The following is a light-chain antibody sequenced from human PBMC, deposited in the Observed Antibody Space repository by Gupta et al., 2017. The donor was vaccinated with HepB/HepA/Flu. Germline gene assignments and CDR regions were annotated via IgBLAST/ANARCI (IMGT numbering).Light chain of an antibody. CDR2: NDS. Sequence: SSALPQPPSVSGSPGPTARNTCSGDALPRQFAYWYQQKPGQAPVVVMYNDSERPSGIPARFSGSTSATTVTFTTNGVQAEEEADYYCHSADTTNTNVVFGGGTKITVL. V-gene: IGLV3-25*02. CDR3: HSADTTNTNVV. J-gene: IGLJ2*01. CDR1: ALPRQF.